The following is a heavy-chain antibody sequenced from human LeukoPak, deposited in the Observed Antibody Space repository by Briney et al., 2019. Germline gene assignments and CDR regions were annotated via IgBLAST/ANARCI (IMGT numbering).Heavy chain of an antibody. J-gene: IGHJ3*02. Sequence: KPSETLSLTCTVSGGSISSGSYYWSWIRQPAGKGLEWIGRIYTSGSINYNPSLKRRVTISVDTSKNQFSLKLSSVTAADTAVYYCARRPAYYDFWSRSDAFDIWGQGTMVTVSS. D-gene: IGHD3-3*01. V-gene: IGHV4-61*02. CDR3: ARRPAYYDFWSRSDAFDI. CDR1: GGSISSGSYY. CDR2: IYTSGSI.